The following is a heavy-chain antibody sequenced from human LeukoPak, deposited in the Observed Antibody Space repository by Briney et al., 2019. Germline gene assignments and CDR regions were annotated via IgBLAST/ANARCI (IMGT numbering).Heavy chain of an antibody. V-gene: IGHV3-7*01. CDR3: ARNLLNPLGWYFDL. D-gene: IGHD2-8*01. CDR1: GFTFSSYW. CDR2: IKQDGSEK. J-gene: IGHJ2*01. Sequence: GGSLRLSCAASGFTFSSYWMSWVRQAPGKGLEWVANIKQDGSEKYYVDSVKGRFTISRDNAKNSLYLQMNSLRAEDTAVYYCARNLLNPLGWYFDLWGRGTLVTVSS.